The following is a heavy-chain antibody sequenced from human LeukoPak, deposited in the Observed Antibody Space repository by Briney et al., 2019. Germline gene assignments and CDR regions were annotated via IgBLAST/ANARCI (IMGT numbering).Heavy chain of an antibody. CDR2: INPNSGGT. Sequence: ASVKVSCKASGYTFTGYYMHWVRQAPGQGLEWMGRINPNSGGTNYAQKFQGRVTITADESTSTAYMELSSLRSEDTAVYYCASLWLNYYYYYGMDVWGQGTTVTVSS. V-gene: IGHV1-2*06. CDR1: GYTFTGYY. J-gene: IGHJ6*02. D-gene: IGHD5-18*01. CDR3: ASLWLNYYYYYGMDV.